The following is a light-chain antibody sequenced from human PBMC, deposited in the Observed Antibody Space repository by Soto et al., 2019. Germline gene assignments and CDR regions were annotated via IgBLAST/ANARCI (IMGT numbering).Light chain of an antibody. CDR1: SSNIGTNA. CDR3: AAWDDSLNGYV. V-gene: IGLV1-44*01. CDR2: NNN. Sequence: QAVVTQPPSASGTPGQRVTISCSGGSSNIGTNAVNWYQQLPGTAPKLLIYNNNQRPSGVPDRFSGSKSGTSAPLAISGLQSEDEADYYCAAWDDSLNGYVFGTGTKLTVL. J-gene: IGLJ1*01.